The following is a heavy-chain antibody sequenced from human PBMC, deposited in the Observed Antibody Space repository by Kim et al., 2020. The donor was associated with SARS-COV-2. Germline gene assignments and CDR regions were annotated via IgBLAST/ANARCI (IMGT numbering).Heavy chain of an antibody. V-gene: IGHV4-39*01. D-gene: IGHD2-21*02. CDR3: ASPYCGGDCYDYYYGMDV. Sequence: KSRVTISVDTSKNQFSLKLSSVTAADTAVYYCASPYCGGDCYDYYYGMDVWGQGTTVTVSS. J-gene: IGHJ6*02.